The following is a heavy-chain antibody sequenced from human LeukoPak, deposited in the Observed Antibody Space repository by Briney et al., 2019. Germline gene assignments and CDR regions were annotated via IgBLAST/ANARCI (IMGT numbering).Heavy chain of an antibody. CDR1: GFTFSSYS. J-gene: IGHJ4*02. CDR2: ISSSSSYI. D-gene: IGHD1-14*01. CDR3: ARDVLESGYFDY. V-gene: IGHV3-21*01. Sequence: GGSLRLSCAASGFTFSSYSMNWVRQAPGKGLEWVSSISSSSSYIYYADSVKGRFNIFRVNAQNSLDLKMNSLSSEDAVVYYCARDVLESGYFDYWGQGTLVTVSS.